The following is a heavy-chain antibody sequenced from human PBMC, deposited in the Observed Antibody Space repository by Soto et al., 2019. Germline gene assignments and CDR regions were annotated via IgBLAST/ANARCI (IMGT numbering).Heavy chain of an antibody. CDR3: ARDEGGYDILTGYYKAHHFDQ. CDR2: VSPHNRNT. Sequence: QVQLVQSGAEVKKPGDPVKDSCKASGYTFGHFYITWMRQAPGQGLEWMGTVSPHNRNTNYAEKFRGRVTRTTYTSTTTAYMEWRSLRSDDTAVYYCARDEGGYDILTGYYKAHHFDQWGQGALITVSS. V-gene: IGHV1-18*01. J-gene: IGHJ4*02. CDR1: GYTFGHFY. D-gene: IGHD3-9*01.